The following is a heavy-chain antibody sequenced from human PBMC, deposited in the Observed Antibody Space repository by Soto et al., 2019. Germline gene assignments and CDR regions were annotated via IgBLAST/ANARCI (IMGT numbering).Heavy chain of an antibody. V-gene: IGHV4-30-4*01. Sequence: SETLSLTCTVSGGSISSGDYYWSWIRQPPGKGLEWIGYIYYSGSTYYNPSLKSRVTISVDTSKNQFSLQLNSVTPEDTAVYYCARGPSPLDPWGQGILVTVSS. J-gene: IGHJ5*02. CDR2: IYYSGST. CDR1: GGSISSGDYY. CDR3: ARGPSPLDP.